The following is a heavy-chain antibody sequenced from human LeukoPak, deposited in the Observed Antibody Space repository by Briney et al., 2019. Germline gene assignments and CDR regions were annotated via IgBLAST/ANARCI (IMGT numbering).Heavy chain of an antibody. CDR1: GFTVSSNY. J-gene: IGHJ5*02. D-gene: IGHD2-15*01. CDR3: ARDGRYCSGGSCYRPNWFDP. V-gene: IGHV3-53*01. CDR2: IYSGGST. Sequence: GGSLRLSCAASGFTVSSNYMSWVRQAPGKGLEWVSVIYSGGSTYYADSVKGRFTISRDNAKNSLYLQMNSLRAEDTALYHCARDGRYCSGGSCYRPNWFDPWGQGTLVTVSS.